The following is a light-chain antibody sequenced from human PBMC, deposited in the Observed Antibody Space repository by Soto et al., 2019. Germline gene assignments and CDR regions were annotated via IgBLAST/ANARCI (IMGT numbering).Light chain of an antibody. CDR1: QNVSTRY. Sequence: VVLTQSPGTLSLSPGERATLSCRASQNVSTRYLAWYQQKPGQAPRLFVYAASSRATGIPDRFSGRGSGTDFTLTISRLEPVDFAVYYCQQYGDSLTWTFGQGTKVDIK. CDR2: AAS. V-gene: IGKV3-20*01. J-gene: IGKJ1*01. CDR3: QQYGDSLTWT.